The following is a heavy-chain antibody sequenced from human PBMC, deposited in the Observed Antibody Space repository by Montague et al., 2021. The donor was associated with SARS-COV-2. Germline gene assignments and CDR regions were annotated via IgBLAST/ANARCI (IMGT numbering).Heavy chain of an antibody. Sequence: SLRLSCAASGFTFSSYAMSWVRQAPGKGLEWVSAISGSGGSTYYADSVKGRFTISRDNSKNTLYLQMNSLRAEDTAVYYRAKGGERITMIVVVITLADFDYWGQGTLVTVSS. D-gene: IGHD3-22*01. CDR2: ISGSGGST. CDR3: AKGGERITMIVVVITLADFDY. J-gene: IGHJ4*02. CDR1: GFTFSSYA. V-gene: IGHV3-23*01.